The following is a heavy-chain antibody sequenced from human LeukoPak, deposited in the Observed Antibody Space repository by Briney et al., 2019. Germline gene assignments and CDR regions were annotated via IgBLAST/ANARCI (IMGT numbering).Heavy chain of an antibody. CDR3: ARARNERPAEGYYYGMDV. CDR2: IYYSGST. V-gene: IGHV4-31*03. Sequence: SQTLSLTCTVSGGSISSGGYYWSWIRQHPGRGLEWIGYIYYSGSTYYNPSLKSRVTISVDTSKNQFSLKLSSVTAADTAVYYCARARNERPAEGYYYGMDVWGQGTTVTVSS. CDR1: GGSISSGGYY. D-gene: IGHD2-2*01. J-gene: IGHJ6*02.